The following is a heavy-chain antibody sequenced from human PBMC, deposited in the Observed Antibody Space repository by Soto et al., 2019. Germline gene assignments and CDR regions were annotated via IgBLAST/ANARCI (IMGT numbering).Heavy chain of an antibody. D-gene: IGHD3-22*01. Sequence: PSETLSLTCTVSGGSISSGGYYWSWIRQHPGKGLEWIGYIYYSGSTYYNPSLKSRVTISVDTSKNQFPLKLSSVTAEDTAVYYCARGLSPGDNDNRGYFHFDSWGQGTLVTVSS. CDR3: ARGLSPGDNDNRGYFHFDS. J-gene: IGHJ4*02. CDR2: IYYSGST. V-gene: IGHV4-31*03. CDR1: GGSISSGGYY.